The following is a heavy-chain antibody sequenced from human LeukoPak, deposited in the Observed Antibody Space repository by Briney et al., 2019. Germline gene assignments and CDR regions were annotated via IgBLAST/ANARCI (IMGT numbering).Heavy chain of an antibody. CDR3: ARRYSSSWYPIDY. J-gene: IGHJ4*02. D-gene: IGHD6-13*01. CDR1: GFTFDDYG. Sequence: RGSMRLSCAASGFTFDDYGMSWVRQAPGKGLEWVSGINWIGGSTGYADSVKGRFTISRDNDKNSPYLQMNSLRAEDTALYYCARRYSSSWYPIDYWGQGTLVTVSS. CDR2: INWIGGST. V-gene: IGHV3-20*04.